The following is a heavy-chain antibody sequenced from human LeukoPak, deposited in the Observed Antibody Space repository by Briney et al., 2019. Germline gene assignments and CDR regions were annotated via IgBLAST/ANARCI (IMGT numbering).Heavy chain of an antibody. Sequence: ASVKVSCKASGYTFTGYYMHWVRQAPGQGLEWMGWINPNSGGTNYAQKFQGWVTMTRDTSISTAYMELSRLRSDDTAVYYCARDFGRYYYDSSGYKAAYYYYSMDVWGQGTTVTVSS. D-gene: IGHD3-22*01. CDR1: GYTFTGYY. CDR3: ARDFGRYYYDSSGYKAAYYYYSMDV. J-gene: IGHJ6*02. CDR2: INPNSGGT. V-gene: IGHV1-2*04.